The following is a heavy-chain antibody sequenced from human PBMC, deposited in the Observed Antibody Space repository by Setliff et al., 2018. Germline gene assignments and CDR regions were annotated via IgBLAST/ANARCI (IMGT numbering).Heavy chain of an antibody. Sequence: SETLSLTCTVSGGSISDYYWSWIRQPAGKGLEWIGRVYTSGVTHDNPSLKSRLTRSVDMSKNQFSLKLTSVTAAETAVYYCARQAHDLKGGTTLFYWFDPWGQGTLVTVSS. CDR3: ARQAHDLKGGTTLFYWFDP. V-gene: IGHV4-4*07. CDR2: VYTSGVT. D-gene: IGHD1-26*01. J-gene: IGHJ5*02. CDR1: GGSISDYY.